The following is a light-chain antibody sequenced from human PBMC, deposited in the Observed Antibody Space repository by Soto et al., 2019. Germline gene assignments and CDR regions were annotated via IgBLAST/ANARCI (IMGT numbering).Light chain of an antibody. J-gene: IGLJ2*01. CDR3: QTWDTGIVV. V-gene: IGLV4-69*01. CDR2: VKSDGSH. Sequence: QSVLTQSPSASASLGASVKLTCTLSSGHGNYVIAWHQQQPEKDPRYLMKVKSDGSHNRGDGIPDRFSGSSSGAERYLAISSLQSEDEADYYCQTWDTGIVVFGGGTKLTVL. CDR1: SGHGNYV.